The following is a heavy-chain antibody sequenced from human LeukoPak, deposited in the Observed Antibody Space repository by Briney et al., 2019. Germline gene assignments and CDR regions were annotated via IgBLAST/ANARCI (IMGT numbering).Heavy chain of an antibody. V-gene: IGHV4-4*09. CDR3: ARQSPTYYDFWSGFGFDP. J-gene: IGHJ5*02. D-gene: IGHD3-3*01. CDR1: GGSISSYY. Sequence: SETLSLTCTVSGGSISSYYWSWIRQPPGKGLEWIGYIYTSGGTNYNPSLKSRVTISVDTSKNQFSLKLSSVTAADTAVYYCARQSPTYYDFWSGFGFDPWGQGTLVTVSS. CDR2: IYTSGGT.